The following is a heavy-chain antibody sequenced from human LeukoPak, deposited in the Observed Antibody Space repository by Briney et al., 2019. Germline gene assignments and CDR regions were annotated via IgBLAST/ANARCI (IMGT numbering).Heavy chain of an antibody. CDR2: IYYSGSP. Sequence: SETLSLTCTVSAGSISSYYWSWIRQPPGKGLEWIGYIYYSGSPNYNPSLKSRVTISVDTSKNQFSLKLSSVTAADTAVYYCARGPGGYSNYAEYYFDYWGQGTLVTVSS. D-gene: IGHD4-11*01. CDR3: ARGPGGYSNYAEYYFDY. J-gene: IGHJ4*02. CDR1: AGSISSYY. V-gene: IGHV4-59*01.